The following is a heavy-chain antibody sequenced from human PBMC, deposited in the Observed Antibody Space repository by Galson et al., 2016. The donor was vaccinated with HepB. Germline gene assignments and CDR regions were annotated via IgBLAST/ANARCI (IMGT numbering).Heavy chain of an antibody. V-gene: IGHV4-4*02. CDR3: ARGLGRYFDL. Sequence: SETLSLTCTVSGDSLSSHNWWSWVRQPPGKGLEWIGEIYHSGSTKYNPSLQSRVTISVDNSKNQFSLTMTSVTAADTALYYCARGLGRYFDLWGRGTPVTVSS. CDR2: IYHSGST. J-gene: IGHJ2*01. CDR1: GDSLSSHNW. D-gene: IGHD7-27*01.